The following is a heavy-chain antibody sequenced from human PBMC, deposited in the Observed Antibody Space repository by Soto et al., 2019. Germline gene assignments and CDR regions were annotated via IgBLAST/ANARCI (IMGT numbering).Heavy chain of an antibody. CDR1: GGSISSGDYY. CDR3: ARGLNYYDSSGYYYEEYYFDY. J-gene: IGHJ4*02. D-gene: IGHD3-22*01. Sequence: QVQLQESGPGLVKPSQTLSLTCTVSGGSISSGDYYWSWIRQPPGKGLEWIGYIYYSGSTYYNPSLKSRLTISVETSKNQFSLKLSSVTAADTAVYYCARGLNYYDSSGYYYEEYYFDYRGQGTLVTVSS. CDR2: IYYSGST. V-gene: IGHV4-30-4*01.